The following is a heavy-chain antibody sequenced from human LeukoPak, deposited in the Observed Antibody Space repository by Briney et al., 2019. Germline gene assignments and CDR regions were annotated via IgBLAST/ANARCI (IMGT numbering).Heavy chain of an antibody. CDR2: VSSDGSIK. CDR3: ARGYSSILLGNFDY. D-gene: IGHD6-13*01. J-gene: IGHJ4*02. Sequence: PGGSLRLSCAASGFTFSSSGIHCVRQAPGKGLEWVAVVSSDGSIKYYADSVKGRFTISRDTSKNTVYLQMNSLGAEDTAFYYCARGYSSILLGNFDYWAQGTLVTVSS. CDR1: GFTFSSSG. V-gene: IGHV3-30*03.